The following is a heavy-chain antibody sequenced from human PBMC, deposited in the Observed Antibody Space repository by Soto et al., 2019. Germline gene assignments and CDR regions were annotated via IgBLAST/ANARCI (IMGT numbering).Heavy chain of an antibody. J-gene: IGHJ4*02. V-gene: IGHV1-18*01. CDR2: ISAYNGNT. CDR1: GYTFTSYG. CDR3: ARVTRRLFDY. Sequence: QVQLVQSGAEVKKPGASVKVSCKASGYTFTSYGISWVRQAPGQGLEWMGWISAYNGNTNYAQKLQGRVTMTTDTDTSTDDIELRSLRSDDTAVFYWARVTRRLFDYWGQGTLVTVSS.